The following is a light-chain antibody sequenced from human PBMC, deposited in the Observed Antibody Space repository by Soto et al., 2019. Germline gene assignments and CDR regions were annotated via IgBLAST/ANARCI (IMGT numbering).Light chain of an antibody. CDR1: QTISSW. J-gene: IGKJ1*01. V-gene: IGKV1-5*03. CDR2: KAS. Sequence: QSPSTLSGSVGDRVTITCRASQTISSWLAWYQQKPGKAPKLLIYKASTLKSGVPSRFSGSGSGTEFTLTISSLQPDDFATYYCQHYNSYSEAFGQGTK. CDR3: QHYNSYSEA.